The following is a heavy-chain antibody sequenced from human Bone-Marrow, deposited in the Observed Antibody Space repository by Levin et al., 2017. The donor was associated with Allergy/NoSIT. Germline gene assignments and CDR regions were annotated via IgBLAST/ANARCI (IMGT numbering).Heavy chain of an antibody. CDR3: ARERCYDILTGYCAFDY. V-gene: IGHV4-34*01. Sequence: SETLSLTCAVYGGSFSGYYWSWIRQPPGKGLEWIGEINHSGSTNYNPSLKSRVTISVDTSKNQFSLKLSSVTAADTAVYYCARERCYDILTGYCAFDYWGQGTLVTVSS. CDR1: GGSFSGYY. J-gene: IGHJ4*02. CDR2: INHSGST. D-gene: IGHD3-9*01.